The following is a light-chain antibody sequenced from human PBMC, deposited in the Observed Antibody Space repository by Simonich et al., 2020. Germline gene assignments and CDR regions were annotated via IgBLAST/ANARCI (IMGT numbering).Light chain of an antibody. CDR2: EDS. Sequence: SYELTQPPSVSVSPGKTARITCSGDALPKKYAYWYQQKSGQAPVLVIYEDSKRTSGIPERFSGSSSGTMATLTISGAQVEDEADYYCYSTDSSGNHWVFGGGTKLTVL. J-gene: IGLJ3*02. CDR1: ALPKKY. V-gene: IGLV3-10*01. CDR3: YSTDSSGNHWV.